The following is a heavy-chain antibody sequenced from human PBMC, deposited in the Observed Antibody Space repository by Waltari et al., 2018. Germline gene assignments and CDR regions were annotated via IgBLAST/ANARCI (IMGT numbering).Heavy chain of an antibody. J-gene: IGHJ4*02. CDR3: AKDRANLYNWNDLRYFDY. Sequence: VQLQESGPGLVKPSGTLSPTCAVSGVSITSTNWWNWFRHPPWTGLEWVSAISGSGGSTYYADSVKGRFTISRDNSKNTLYLQMNSLRAEDTAVYYCAKDRANLYNWNDLRYFDYWGQGTLVTVSS. D-gene: IGHD1-20*01. V-gene: IGHV3-23*01. CDR1: GVSITSTN. CDR2: ISGSGGST.